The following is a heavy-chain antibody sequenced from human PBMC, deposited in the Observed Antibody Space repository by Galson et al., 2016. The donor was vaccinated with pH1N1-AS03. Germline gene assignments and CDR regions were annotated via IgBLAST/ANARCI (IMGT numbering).Heavy chain of an antibody. CDR3: VTGNQNYFDY. V-gene: IGHV3-33*01. CDR2: IWNDGSLK. Sequence: SLRLSCAASGFTFRTFGMHWVRQAPGKGLEWVAVIWNDGSLKKYGDSVKGRFIISRDNSNNTVSLGMSSLRAEDTAVYYCVTGNQNYFDYWGQGTLVTVSS. D-gene: IGHD2-8*02. J-gene: IGHJ4*02. CDR1: GFTFRTFG.